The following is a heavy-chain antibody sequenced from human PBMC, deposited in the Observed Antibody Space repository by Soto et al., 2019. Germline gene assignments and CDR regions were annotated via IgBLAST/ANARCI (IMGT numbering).Heavy chain of an antibody. CDR3: ANIWFGERRLGYYGMDV. D-gene: IGHD3-10*01. CDR2: ISGSGGST. CDR1: GFTFSSYA. J-gene: IGHJ6*02. Sequence: EVQLLESGGGLVQPGGSLRLSCAASGFTFSSYAMSWVRQAPGKGLEWVSAISGSGGSTYYADSVKGRFTISRDNSKNTVYLQMTSLRAEDTAVYYCANIWFGERRLGYYGMDVWGQGTTVTGSS. V-gene: IGHV3-23*01.